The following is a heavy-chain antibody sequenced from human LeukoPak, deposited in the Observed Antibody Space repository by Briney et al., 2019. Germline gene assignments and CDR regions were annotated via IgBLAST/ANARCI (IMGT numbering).Heavy chain of an antibody. CDR3: ARESGSSSWRIDY. CDR1: GFTFSSYW. Sequence: QTGGSLRLSCAASGFTFSSYWMSWVRQAPGKGLEWVANIKQDGSEKYYVDSVKGRFTISRDNAKNSLYLQMNSLRAEDTAVYYCARESGSSSWRIDYWSQGTLVTVSS. J-gene: IGHJ4*02. V-gene: IGHV3-7*01. CDR2: IKQDGSEK. D-gene: IGHD6-13*01.